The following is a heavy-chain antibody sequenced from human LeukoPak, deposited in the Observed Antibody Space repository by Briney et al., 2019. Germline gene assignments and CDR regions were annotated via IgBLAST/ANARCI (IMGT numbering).Heavy chain of an antibody. CDR3: TTDSVTARRDDAFDI. V-gene: IGHV3-15*01. CDR1: GFTFSNAW. D-gene: IGHD2-21*02. J-gene: IGHJ3*02. Sequence: AGGSLRLSCAASGFTFSNAWMSWVRQAPGKGLEWVGRIKRKTDGGTTDYAAPVKGRFTISRDDSENMLYLQMNSLKNEDTAVYYCTTDSVTARRDDAFDIWGQGTVTVSS. CDR2: IKRKTDGGTT.